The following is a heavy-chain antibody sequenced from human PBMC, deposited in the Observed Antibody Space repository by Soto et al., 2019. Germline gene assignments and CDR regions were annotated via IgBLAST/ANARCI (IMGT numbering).Heavy chain of an antibody. J-gene: IGHJ4*02. V-gene: IGHV3-21*06. Sequence: GGSLRLSCAASGFTFTRYSINWLRQAPGKGLEWVSSISSTTNYIYYGDSMKGRFTISRDNAKNSLYLEMNSLRAEDTAVYYCARESEDLTSNFDYWGQGTLVTVSS. CDR3: ARESEDLTSNFDY. CDR1: GFTFTRYS. CDR2: ISSTTNYI.